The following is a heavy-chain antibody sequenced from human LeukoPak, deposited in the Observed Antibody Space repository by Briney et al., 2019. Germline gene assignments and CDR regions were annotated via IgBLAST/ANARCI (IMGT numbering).Heavy chain of an antibody. CDR1: VAPFGIIGYS. CDR3: ARHRGRYYDSGSYYYFDY. V-gene: IGHV4-39*02. J-gene: IGHJ4*02. D-gene: IGHD3-10*01. CDR2: AYYTGST. Sequence: SETLSLPAPVPVAPFGIIGYSWGGIARPPGRGLGGVGGAYYTGSTFYNPSLKSRVTTSVDTSKNHFSLNLSSVTAADSAVYYCARHRGRYYDSGSYYYFDYWGQGTLVTVSS.